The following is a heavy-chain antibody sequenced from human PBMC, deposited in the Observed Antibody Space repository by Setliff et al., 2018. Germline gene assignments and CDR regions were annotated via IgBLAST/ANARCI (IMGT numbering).Heavy chain of an antibody. CDR2: IYYTGST. D-gene: IGHD1-1*01. Sequence: TLSLTCTVSGGSISSSSHYWGWIRQPPGKGLEWIGSIYYTGSTYYNPSLKSRVTMSVDTSKGQFSLKLGSATAADTAVYYCARDMGQPYYFESWGLGTLVTVSS. V-gene: IGHV4-39*07. CDR1: GGSISSSSHY. CDR3: ARDMGQPYYFES. J-gene: IGHJ4*02.